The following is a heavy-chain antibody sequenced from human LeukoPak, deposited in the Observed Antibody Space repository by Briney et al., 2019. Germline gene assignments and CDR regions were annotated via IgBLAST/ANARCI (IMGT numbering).Heavy chain of an antibody. D-gene: IGHD6-19*01. CDR1: GGSISSYY. J-gene: IGHJ5*02. CDR3: VGYSSDWYWLDP. Sequence: PSETLSLTCSISGGSISSYYRSWIRHPPGKGLEWIGYIKYSGDTNNNPSLKSRVTVSLDTSKNQFSLKLTSVTAADTAVYYCVGYSSDWYWLDPWGQGTLVTVSS. CDR2: IKYSGDT. V-gene: IGHV4-59*01.